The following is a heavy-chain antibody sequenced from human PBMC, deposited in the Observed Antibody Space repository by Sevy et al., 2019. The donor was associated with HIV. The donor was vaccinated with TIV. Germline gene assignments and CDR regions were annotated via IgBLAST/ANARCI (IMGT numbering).Heavy chain of an antibody. V-gene: IGHV6-1*01. J-gene: IGHJ4*02. Sequence: SQTLSLTCAISGDSVSSNSAAWNWIRQSPSRGLEWLGRTYYRSKWYYDYALSVKSRITINPDTSKNQFSLQLNSVTPEDTAVFFCARDSVYCSGGSCYSESFDYWGQGTLVTVSS. CDR3: ARDSVYCSGGSCYSESFDY. CDR1: GDSVSSNSAA. CDR2: TYYRSKWYY. D-gene: IGHD2-15*01.